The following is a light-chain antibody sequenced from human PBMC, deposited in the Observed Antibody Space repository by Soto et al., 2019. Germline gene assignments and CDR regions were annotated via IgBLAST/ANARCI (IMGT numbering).Light chain of an antibody. Sequence: EIVLTQSPGTLSLSPGERATLSCRASQSVSSSYLAWYQQKPGQAPRLLIYDASSRATGIPDRFSGSGSGTDFTLPISRLEPEDFAVYYCQQYGTSLWTFGQGTKVEIK. J-gene: IGKJ1*01. CDR2: DAS. CDR3: QQYGTSLWT. V-gene: IGKV3-20*01. CDR1: QSVSSSY.